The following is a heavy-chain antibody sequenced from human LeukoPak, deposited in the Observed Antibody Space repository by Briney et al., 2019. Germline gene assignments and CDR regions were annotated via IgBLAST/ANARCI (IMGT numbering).Heavy chain of an antibody. CDR2: IYRSGSS. D-gene: IGHD1-26*01. CDR3: ARIYSVLSTTSYYMDV. CDR1: GDSISSYY. J-gene: IGHJ6*03. V-gene: IGHV4-4*07. Sequence: SETLSLTCTVSGDSISSYYWSWIRQPAGKGLEWIGHIYRSGSSYYNPSLKSRVTMSVDTSKNQFSLKLSSVTAADTAVYYCARIYSVLSTTSYYMDVWGKGTTVTVSS.